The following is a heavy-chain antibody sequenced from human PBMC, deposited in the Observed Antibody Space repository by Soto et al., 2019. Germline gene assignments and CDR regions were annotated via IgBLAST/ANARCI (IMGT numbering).Heavy chain of an antibody. D-gene: IGHD6-13*01. V-gene: IGHV3-7*05. CDR3: AGSCRCGSWTNYYYYGMDV. CDR2: IKQDGSEK. CDR1: GFTFSSHW. J-gene: IGHJ6*02. Sequence: GGSLRLSCAASGFTFSSHWMSWVRQAPGKGLEWVANIKQDGSEKYYLDSVKGRFNIAGDNAKNSLYLQMDSLGVEDTAVYYCAGSCRCGSWTNYYYYGMDVWGQGTTVTVSS.